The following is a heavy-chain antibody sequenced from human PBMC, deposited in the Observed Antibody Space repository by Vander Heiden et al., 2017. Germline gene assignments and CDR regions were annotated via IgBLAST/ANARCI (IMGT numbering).Heavy chain of an antibody. J-gene: IGHJ3*02. CDR2: IKEDGSDK. V-gene: IGHV3-7*01. D-gene: IGHD1-26*01. CDR3: ARDKGYFALDI. CDR1: GFRFSSYW. Sequence: EVQLVESGGGLFQPGGSLRLSCASSGFRFSSYWMTWVRQAPGKGLEWVANIKEDGSDKYYVDSVKGRFTISRDNAKNSLYLQMNSLRAEDTAVYYCARDKGYFALDIWGQGTMVTVSS.